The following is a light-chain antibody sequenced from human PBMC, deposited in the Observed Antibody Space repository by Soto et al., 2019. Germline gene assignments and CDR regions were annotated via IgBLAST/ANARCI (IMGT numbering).Light chain of an antibody. CDR3: SSYTNSSTLLYV. CDR1: SSDVGGYHH. V-gene: IGLV2-14*01. Sequence: QSALTQPASVSGSPGQSITISCTGTSSDVGGYHHVSWYQQYPGKAPKVIIYELSNRPSGISNRFSGSKSGNTASLTISGLQAEDEADYYCSSYTNSSTLLYVFGTGTKLTVL. J-gene: IGLJ1*01. CDR2: ELS.